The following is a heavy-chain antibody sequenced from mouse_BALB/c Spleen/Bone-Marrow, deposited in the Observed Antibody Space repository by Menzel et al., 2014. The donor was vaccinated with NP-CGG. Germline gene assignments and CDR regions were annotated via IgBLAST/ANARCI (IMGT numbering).Heavy chain of an antibody. D-gene: IGHD4-1*01. CDR3: ARWEYYAMDY. Sequence: VQLQQPGAELVKPGASVKLSCTASGFNIKDTYMHWVKQRPEQGLEWIGRIDPANGNTKYDPKFQGKATITAYTYSNTAYLQLSSLTSEDTAVYYCARWEYYAMDYWGQGTSVTVPS. CDR2: IDPANGNT. J-gene: IGHJ4*01. CDR1: GFNIKDTY. V-gene: IGHV14-3*02.